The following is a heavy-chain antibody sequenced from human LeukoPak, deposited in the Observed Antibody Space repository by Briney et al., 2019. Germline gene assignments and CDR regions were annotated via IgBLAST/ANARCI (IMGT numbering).Heavy chain of an antibody. CDR3: ARVGGFYDFWSAYPYYFDY. CDR1: DDSINSHY. Sequence: SETLSLTCTVSDDSINSHYWSWIRQPPGKRLEWIGYIYYSGNTDYNPSLNSRVTTSIDTSRTQFSLRLRSVTAADSAVYYCARVGGFYDFWSAYPYYFDYWGPGTLVTVSS. J-gene: IGHJ4*02. V-gene: IGHV4-59*11. D-gene: IGHD3-3*01. CDR2: IYYSGNT.